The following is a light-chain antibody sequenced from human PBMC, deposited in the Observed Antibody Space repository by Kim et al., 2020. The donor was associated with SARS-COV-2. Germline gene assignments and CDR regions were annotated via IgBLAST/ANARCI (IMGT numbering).Light chain of an antibody. Sequence: NFMLTQPHSVSESPGKTVTISCTRSSGSIASNYVQWYQQRPGSAPTTVIYEDNQRPSGVPDRFSGSIDRSSTSASLTISGLKTEDEADYYCQSYDSSNQVFGGGTQLTVL. CDR1: SGSIASNY. V-gene: IGLV6-57*03. CDR3: QSYDSSNQV. J-gene: IGLJ2*01. CDR2: EDN.